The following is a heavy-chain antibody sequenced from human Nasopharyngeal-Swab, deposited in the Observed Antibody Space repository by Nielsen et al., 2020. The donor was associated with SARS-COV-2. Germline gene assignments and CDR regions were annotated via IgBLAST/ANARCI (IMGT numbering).Heavy chain of an antibody. D-gene: IGHD6-13*01. J-gene: IGHJ4*02. CDR3: AKDGSSSPTY. CDR1: GFSFSTYA. Sequence: GESLKISCAASGFSFSTYAMSWVRQAPGKGLEWVSAISGSGGDTYYADSVKGRFTISRDNSKNTLYLRMNSLRAEETAVYYCAKDGSSSPTYWGQGTLVTVSS. CDR2: ISGSGGDT. V-gene: IGHV3-23*01.